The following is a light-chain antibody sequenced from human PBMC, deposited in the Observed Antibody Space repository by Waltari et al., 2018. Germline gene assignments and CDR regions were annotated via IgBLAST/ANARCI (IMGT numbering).Light chain of an antibody. CDR1: QDIRNF. J-gene: IGKJ4*01. CDR3: QQYYDLPLT. Sequence: DIQMTQSPSSLSASVGDIVRITCQASQDIRNFLNWFQLKPGKSPKVLIYDASNLETGVPSRFSGRKSGTEFTLTISGLQPEDFATYFCQQYYDLPLTFGGGTKVEI. CDR2: DAS. V-gene: IGKV1-33*01.